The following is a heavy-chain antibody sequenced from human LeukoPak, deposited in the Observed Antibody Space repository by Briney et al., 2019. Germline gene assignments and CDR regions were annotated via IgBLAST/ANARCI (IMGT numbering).Heavy chain of an antibody. CDR2: INHSGST. D-gene: IGHD2-15*01. CDR3: ARGRGYCSGGSCYWVSYYGMDV. CDR1: GGSFSGYY. J-gene: IGHJ6*02. Sequence: KPSETLSLTCAVYGGSFSGYYWSWIRQPPGKGLEWIGEINHSGSTNYNPSLKSRVTISVDTSKNQFSLKLSSVTAADTAVYYCARGRGYCSGGSCYWVSYYGMDVWGQGTTVTVSS. V-gene: IGHV4-34*01.